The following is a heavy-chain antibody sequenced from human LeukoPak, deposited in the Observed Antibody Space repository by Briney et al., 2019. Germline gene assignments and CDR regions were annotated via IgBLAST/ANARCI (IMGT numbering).Heavy chain of an antibody. CDR2: IHYSGRT. CDR1: GDSINNHQ. V-gene: IGHV4-59*11. Sequence: SETLSVTCTVSGDSINNHQWSWIRQPPGKGLEWIGYIHYSGRTNYHPSLKSRVTISIDTSKNQFSLNMNSVTSMDTAVYYCARVQIVSPTIRFDPWGQGTLVAVSS. CDR3: ARVQIVSPTIRFDP. J-gene: IGHJ5*02. D-gene: IGHD2-2*02.